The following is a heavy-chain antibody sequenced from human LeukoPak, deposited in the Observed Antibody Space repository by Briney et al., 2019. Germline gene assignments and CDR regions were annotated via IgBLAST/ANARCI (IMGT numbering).Heavy chain of an antibody. J-gene: IGHJ3*02. Sequence: GGSLRLSCAASGFTFSSYSMNWVRQAPGKGLEWVSCISSSSSYIYYADSVKGRFTISRDNAKKSLYLQMNSLRAEDTAVYYCARGPTGKGIAAATSVYGPAFDIWGQGTMVTVSS. CDR1: GFTFSSYS. D-gene: IGHD6-13*01. CDR3: ARGPTGKGIAAATSVYGPAFDI. CDR2: ISSSSSYI. V-gene: IGHV3-21*01.